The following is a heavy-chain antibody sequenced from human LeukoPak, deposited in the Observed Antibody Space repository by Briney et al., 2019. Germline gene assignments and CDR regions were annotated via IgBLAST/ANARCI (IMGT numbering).Heavy chain of an antibody. Sequence: PSETLSLTCTVSGGSISSYYWSWIRQPPGKGLEWIGYIYYSGSTNYNPSLKSRVTISVDTSKNQFSLKLSSVTAADTAVYYCARKVWGWLLGYFDYWGQGTLVTVSS. CDR1: GGSISSYY. CDR2: IYYSGST. D-gene: IGHD5-24*01. J-gene: IGHJ4*02. V-gene: IGHV4-59*08. CDR3: ARKVWGWLLGYFDY.